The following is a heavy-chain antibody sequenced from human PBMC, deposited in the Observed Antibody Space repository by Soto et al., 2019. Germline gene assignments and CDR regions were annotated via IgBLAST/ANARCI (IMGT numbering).Heavy chain of an antibody. V-gene: IGHV1-69*01. Sequence: QVQLVQSGAEVKKPGSSVKVSCKASGGVFRNYAINWVRQAPGQGLEWMGGIIPVFGTADYPQKFQGRVNITADESTTTAYVELTSLKTEDTAVYFCARDRWGSYSFDSWGQGTLVTVAS. CDR2: IIPVFGTA. D-gene: IGHD1-26*01. CDR1: GGVFRNYA. J-gene: IGHJ5*01. CDR3: ARDRWGSYSFDS.